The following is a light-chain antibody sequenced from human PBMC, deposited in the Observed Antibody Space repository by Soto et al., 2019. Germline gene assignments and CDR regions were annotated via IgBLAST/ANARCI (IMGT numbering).Light chain of an antibody. CDR3: QQRTNWPPLT. Sequence: EIVLTQSPATLSLSPGERATLSCRASQSVGTYLAWYQQKPGQAPRLLIYDASIRATGIPARFSGSGSGTDFSLTISSLEPEDFSVYYCQQRTNWPPLTFGGGTKVEIK. CDR2: DAS. J-gene: IGKJ4*01. CDR1: QSVGTY. V-gene: IGKV3-11*01.